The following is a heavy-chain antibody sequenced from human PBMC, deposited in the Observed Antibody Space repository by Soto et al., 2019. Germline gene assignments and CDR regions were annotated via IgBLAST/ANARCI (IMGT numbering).Heavy chain of an antibody. CDR1: GYTFTGYY. J-gene: IGHJ5*02. CDR2: INPNSGGT. D-gene: IGHD3-22*01. Sequence: QVQLVQSGAEVKKPGASVKVSCKASGYTFTGYYMHWVRQAPGQGLAWMGWINPNSGGTNYAQKFQGRVTMTRDTSISTAYMELSRLRSDDTAVYYCAMLFDYYDSSGYYYNWFDPWGQGTLVTVSS. V-gene: IGHV1-2*02. CDR3: AMLFDYYDSSGYYYNWFDP.